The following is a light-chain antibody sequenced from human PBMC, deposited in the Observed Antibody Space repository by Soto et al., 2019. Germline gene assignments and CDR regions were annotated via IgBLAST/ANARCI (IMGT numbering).Light chain of an antibody. Sequence: QSALTQPASVSGSPGQSITISCTGTSSDVGAYNYVSWYQQHPGKAPKLIISEVSNRPSGVSNHFSGSKSGNTASLTISGLQAEDEADYYCSSYTSSSTVVFGGGTKLTVL. CDR3: SSYTSSSTVV. J-gene: IGLJ2*01. CDR2: EVS. V-gene: IGLV2-14*01. CDR1: SSDVGAYNY.